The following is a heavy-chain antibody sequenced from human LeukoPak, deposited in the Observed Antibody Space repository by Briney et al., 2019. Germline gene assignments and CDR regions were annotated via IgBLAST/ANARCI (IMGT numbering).Heavy chain of an antibody. CDR1: GGSTSSYY. CDR2: IYHSGST. D-gene: IGHD3-10*01. V-gene: IGHV4-59*12. Sequence: SETLSLTCTVSGGSTSSYYWSWIRQPPGKGLEWIGEIYHSGSTNYNPSLKSRVTISVDKSKNQFSLKLSSVTAADTAVYYCARSFYRGYPDYWGQGTLVTVSS. J-gene: IGHJ4*02. CDR3: ARSFYRGYPDY.